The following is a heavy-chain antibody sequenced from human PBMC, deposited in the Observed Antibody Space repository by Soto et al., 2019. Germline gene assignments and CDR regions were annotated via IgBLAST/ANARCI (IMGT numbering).Heavy chain of an antibody. V-gene: IGHV3-21*01. CDR2: ISSSSSYI. J-gene: IGHJ5*02. CDR3: ARDPAYYYDSSGYPNWFDP. D-gene: IGHD3-22*01. Sequence: PGGSLRLSCAASGFTFSSYSMNWVRQAPGKGLDWVSSISSSSSYIYYADSVKGRFTISRDNAKNSLYLQMNSLRAEDTAVYYCARDPAYYYDSSGYPNWFDPWGQGTLVTVSS. CDR1: GFTFSSYS.